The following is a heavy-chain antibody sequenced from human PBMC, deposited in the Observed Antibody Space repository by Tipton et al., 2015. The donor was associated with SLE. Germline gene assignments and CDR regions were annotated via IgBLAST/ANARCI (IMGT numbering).Heavy chain of an antibody. CDR1: GDSISSSTYY. V-gene: IGHV4-39*07. CDR2: MYFSGST. Sequence: TLSLTCTVSGDSISSSTYYWGWIRQPPGKGLEWIGNMYFSGSTYYSPSLKSRVTISVDTSRNQFSLQLSSVTAADTAVYYCARAEGSWDAFDIWGQGTMVTVSS. D-gene: IGHD2-15*01. J-gene: IGHJ3*02. CDR3: ARAEGSWDAFDI.